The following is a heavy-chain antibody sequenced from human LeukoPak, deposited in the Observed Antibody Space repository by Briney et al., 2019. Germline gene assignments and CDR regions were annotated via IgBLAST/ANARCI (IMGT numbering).Heavy chain of an antibody. CDR1: GFTFSSYW. V-gene: IGHV3-74*01. D-gene: IGHD3-22*01. J-gene: IGHJ6*02. Sequence: PGGSLRLSCAASGFTFSSYWMHWVRQAPGKGLVWVSRVNSDGSGTSYADSVKGRFTISGDNAKNTLYLQMNSLRAEDTAVYYCARDLGPHYHSSYYYYGMDVWGQGTTVTVSS. CDR2: VNSDGSGT. CDR3: ARDLGPHYHSSYYYYGMDV.